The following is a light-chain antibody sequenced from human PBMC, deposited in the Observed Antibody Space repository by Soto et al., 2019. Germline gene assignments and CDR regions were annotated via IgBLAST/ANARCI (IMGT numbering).Light chain of an antibody. J-gene: IGLJ2*01. CDR2: GNS. CDR3: QSYDSSLSGSV. Sequence: QSVLTQPPSVSGAPGQRVTISCTGSSSNIGAGYDVHWYQQLPGPAPKLLIYGNSNRPSGVPDRFSGSKSGTSASLANTGLQAEDEADYYCQSYDSSLSGSVFGGGTQLTVL. CDR1: SSNIGAGYD. V-gene: IGLV1-40*01.